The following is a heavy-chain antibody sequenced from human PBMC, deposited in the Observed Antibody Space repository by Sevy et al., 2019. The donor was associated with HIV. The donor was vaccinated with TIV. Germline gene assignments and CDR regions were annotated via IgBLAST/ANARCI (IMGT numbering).Heavy chain of an antibody. V-gene: IGHV2-5*01. Sequence: SGPTLVNPTQTLTLTCTFSGFSFSTSGGGVGWIRQPPGKAPEWLAMIYWYGDTRYSPSLMNRLTITKDTSKDQVVLRMANMESVDTGTYYCAHRRSKGITITDFDYWGQGTLVTVSS. CDR3: AHRRSKGITITDFDY. D-gene: IGHD3-9*01. CDR1: GFSFSTSGGG. CDR2: IYWYGDT. J-gene: IGHJ4*02.